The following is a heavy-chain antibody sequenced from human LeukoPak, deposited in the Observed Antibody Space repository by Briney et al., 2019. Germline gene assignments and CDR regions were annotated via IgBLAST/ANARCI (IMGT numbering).Heavy chain of an antibody. D-gene: IGHD3-3*01. CDR2: ISQSGST. J-gene: IGHJ3*02. CDR1: GGSISGSY. CDR3: ARDQIASSYDFWSGYSMAVDAFDI. Sequence: PSETLSLTCIISGGSISGSYWSWIRQPPGKGLEWIGYISQSGSTNYNPSLKSRVTISRDTSKNQFSLKLSSVTAADTAVYYCARDQIASSYDFWSGYSMAVDAFDIWGQGTKVTVSS. V-gene: IGHV4-59*01.